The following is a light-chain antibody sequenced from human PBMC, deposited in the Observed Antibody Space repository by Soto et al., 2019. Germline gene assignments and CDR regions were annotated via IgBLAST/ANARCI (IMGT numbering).Light chain of an antibody. CDR3: QQSYSSPPIT. CDR2: DAS. V-gene: IGKV1-39*01. J-gene: IGKJ5*01. CDR1: QSISSY. Sequence: DLQMTQSPSSLSASLGDRITITCRASQSISSYLNWYQQKPGKAPKLLIYDASSLQSGVPSRFSGSGSETHFTLTITSLQPEDFATYYCQQSYSSPPITFGQGTRLDIK.